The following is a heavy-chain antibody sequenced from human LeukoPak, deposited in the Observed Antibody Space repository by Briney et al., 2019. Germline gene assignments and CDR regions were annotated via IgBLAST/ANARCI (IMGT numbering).Heavy chain of an antibody. CDR1: GGTFSSYA. V-gene: IGHV1-69*05. J-gene: IGHJ3*02. Sequence: SVKVSCKASGGTFSSYAISWVRQAPGQGLEWMGGIIPTFGTANYAQKFQGRVTITTDESTSTAYMELSSLRSEDTAVYYCARVLDCSSTSCYALGIWGQGTMVTVSS. CDR3: ARVLDCSSTSCYALGI. CDR2: IIPTFGTA. D-gene: IGHD2-2*01.